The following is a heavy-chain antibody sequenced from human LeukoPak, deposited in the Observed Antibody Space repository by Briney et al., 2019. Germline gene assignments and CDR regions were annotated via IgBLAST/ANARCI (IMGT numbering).Heavy chain of an antibody. V-gene: IGHV3-23*01. D-gene: IGHD3-22*01. Sequence: GGSLRLSCAASGFTFSSYGMHWVRQAPGKGLEWVSGISGSGDNTYYADSVKGRFTNSRDNSKNTLYVQVNSLGTEDTAAYYCAKGSYYGSSGSFYFDYWGQGTLVTVSS. CDR2: ISGSGDNT. J-gene: IGHJ4*02. CDR3: AKGSYYGSSGSFYFDY. CDR1: GFTFSSYG.